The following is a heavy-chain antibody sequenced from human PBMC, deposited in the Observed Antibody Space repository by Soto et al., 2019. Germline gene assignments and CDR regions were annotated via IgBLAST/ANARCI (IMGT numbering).Heavy chain of an antibody. CDR3: AKERVGTMIVVASFDY. Sequence: SLRLSCAASGFTFSSYAMSWVRQAPGKGLEWVSAISGSGGSTYYADSVKGRFTISRDNSKNTLYLQMNSLRAEDTAVYYCAKERVGTMIVVASFDYWGQGTLVTVSS. V-gene: IGHV3-23*01. J-gene: IGHJ4*02. CDR1: GFTFSSYA. D-gene: IGHD3-22*01. CDR2: ISGSGGST.